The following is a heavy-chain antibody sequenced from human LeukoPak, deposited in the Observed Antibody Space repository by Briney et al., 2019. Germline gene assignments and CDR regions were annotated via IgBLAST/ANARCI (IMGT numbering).Heavy chain of an antibody. V-gene: IGHV3-23*01. CDR2: ISGSGGDT. CDR1: GFTFSNYA. Sequence: GGSLRLSCAAPGFTFSNYAMSWVRQAPGKGLEWVSGISGSGGDTYYADSVKGRFTISRDNSKNTLCLQMNSLRAEDTAVYYCAKDRSCTNNICHGDFDYWGQGTLVTVSS. CDR3: AKDRSCTNNICHGDFDY. J-gene: IGHJ4*02. D-gene: IGHD2-8*01.